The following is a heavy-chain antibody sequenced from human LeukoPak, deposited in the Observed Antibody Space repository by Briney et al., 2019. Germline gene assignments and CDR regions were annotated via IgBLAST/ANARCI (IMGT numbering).Heavy chain of an antibody. Sequence: GGSLRLSCVASGFTFSDYWMSWVRQAPGMGLEWVANIETDGDQKNYVDSVKGRFTISRDNARNSLYLQMNSLRVEDTAVCYCARDIPSGFYTPDYWGRGTLVTVSS. V-gene: IGHV3-7*01. D-gene: IGHD5-12*01. J-gene: IGHJ4*02. CDR1: GFTFSDYW. CDR2: IETDGDQK. CDR3: ARDIPSGFYTPDY.